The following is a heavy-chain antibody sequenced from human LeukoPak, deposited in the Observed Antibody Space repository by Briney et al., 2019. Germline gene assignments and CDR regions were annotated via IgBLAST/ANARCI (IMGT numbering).Heavy chain of an antibody. Sequence: PSETLSLTCAVSGGSISSSNWWSWVRQPPGKGLEWIGEIYHSGSTYYNPSLKSRVTISVDTSKNQFSLKLSSVTAADTAVYYCASFWSGYYGANYGMDVWGQGTTVTVSS. V-gene: IGHV4-4*02. J-gene: IGHJ6*02. CDR2: IYHSGST. CDR1: GGSISSSNW. D-gene: IGHD3-3*01. CDR3: ASFWSGYYGANYGMDV.